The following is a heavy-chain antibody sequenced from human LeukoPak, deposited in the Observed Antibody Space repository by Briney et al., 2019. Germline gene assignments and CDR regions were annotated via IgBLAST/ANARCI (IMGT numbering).Heavy chain of an antibody. CDR2: IYYSGST. Sequence: PSETLSLTCTVSGGSISSSSYYWGWIRQPPGKGLEWIGSIYYSGSTYYNPSLKSRVTISVDTSKNQFSLKLSSVTAADTAVYYCARLVGDQRGLVGFDCWGQGTLVTVSS. J-gene: IGHJ4*02. CDR1: GGSISSSSYY. D-gene: IGHD1-26*01. V-gene: IGHV4-39*01. CDR3: ARLVGDQRGLVGFDC.